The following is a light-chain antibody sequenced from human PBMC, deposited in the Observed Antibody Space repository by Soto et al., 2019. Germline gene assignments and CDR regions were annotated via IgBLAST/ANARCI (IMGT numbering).Light chain of an antibody. J-gene: IGKJ2*01. CDR2: AAS. V-gene: IGKV1-39*01. Sequence: DIQMTQSPSSLSASVGDRVTITCRASQSISNFLIWYQQRPGKAPKLLIYAASTLQSGVPSRFSGSGSGTDFTLTISSLQPEDSATYDCQQGYSTYAFGQGTKLEIK. CDR1: QSISNF. CDR3: QQGYSTYA.